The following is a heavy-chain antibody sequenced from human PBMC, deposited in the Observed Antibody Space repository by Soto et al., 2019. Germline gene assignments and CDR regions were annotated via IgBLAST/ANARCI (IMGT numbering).Heavy chain of an antibody. CDR2: IYSGGST. CDR3: ARDSSTVYGDTRYYFDY. J-gene: IGHJ4*02. D-gene: IGHD4-17*01. V-gene: IGHV3-53*01. Sequence: GESLKISCAASGFTVSSNYMSWVRQAPGKGLEWVSVIYSGGSTYYADSVKGRFTISRDNSKNTLYLQMNSLRAEDTAVYYCARDSSTVYGDTRYYFDYWGQGTLVTVSS. CDR1: GFTVSSNY.